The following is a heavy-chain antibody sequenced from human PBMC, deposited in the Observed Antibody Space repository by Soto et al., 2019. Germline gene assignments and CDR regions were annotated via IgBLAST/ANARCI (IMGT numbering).Heavy chain of an antibody. CDR1: GFTFSSYG. D-gene: IGHD6-13*01. CDR2: ISYDGSNK. J-gene: IGHJ4*02. CDR3: AKVGSSGGPGGY. V-gene: IGHV3-30*18. Sequence: QVQLVESGGGVVQPGRSLRLSCAASGFTFSSYGMHWVRQAPGTGLEWVAVISYDGSNKYYADSVKGRFTISRDNSKNTLYLQMNSLRAEDTAVYYCAKVGSSGGPGGYWGQGTLVTVSS.